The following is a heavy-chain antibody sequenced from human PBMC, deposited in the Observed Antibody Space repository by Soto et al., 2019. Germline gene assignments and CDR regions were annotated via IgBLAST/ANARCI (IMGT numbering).Heavy chain of an antibody. CDR1: GGSISSGGYY. Sequence: SETLSLTCTVSGGSISSGGYYWSWIRQHPGKGLEWIGYIYYSGSTYYNPSLKSRVTISVDTSKNQFSLKLSSVTAADTAVYYCARAPRGNYGYPSYFDYWGQGTLVTAPQ. D-gene: IGHD3-10*01. CDR3: ARAPRGNYGYPSYFDY. CDR2: IYYSGST. J-gene: IGHJ4*02. V-gene: IGHV4-31*03.